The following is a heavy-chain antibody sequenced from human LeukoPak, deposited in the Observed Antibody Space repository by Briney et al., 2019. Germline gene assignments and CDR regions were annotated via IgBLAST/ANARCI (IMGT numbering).Heavy chain of an antibody. Sequence: GGSLRLSCTTSGFNFVAYWMGWVRQAPGKGLEWVAVISYDGSNKYYADSVKGRFTISRDNSKNTLYLQMNSLRAEDTAVYYCAKEVKRFGEPSFHPRYYYYGMDVWGQGTTVTVSS. D-gene: IGHD3-10*01. CDR1: GFNFVAYW. CDR2: ISYDGSNK. V-gene: IGHV3-30*18. J-gene: IGHJ6*02. CDR3: AKEVKRFGEPSFHPRYYYYGMDV.